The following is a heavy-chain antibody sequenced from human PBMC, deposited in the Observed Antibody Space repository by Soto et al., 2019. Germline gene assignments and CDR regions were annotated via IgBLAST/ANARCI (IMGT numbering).Heavy chain of an antibody. CDR1: GYTFTSYY. J-gene: IGHJ4*02. D-gene: IGHD3-22*01. CDR3: ARARRYYYDSSGYSQPGAY. V-gene: IGHV1-46*01. Sequence: VKVSCKASGYTFTSYYMHWVRQAPGQGLEWMGIINPSGGSTSYAQKFQGRVTMTRDTSTSTVYMELSSLRSEDTAVYYCARARRYYYDSSGYSQPGAYWGQGTLVTISS. CDR2: INPSGGST.